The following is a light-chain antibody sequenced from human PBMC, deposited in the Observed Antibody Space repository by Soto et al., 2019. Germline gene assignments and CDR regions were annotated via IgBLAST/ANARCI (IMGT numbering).Light chain of an antibody. V-gene: IGKV1-16*01. CDR2: AAS. CDR1: EGINSY. CDR3: QQYKSYPLT. Sequence: DIQMTQSPSSLSASIGDRVSITCRASEGINSYLAWFQQRPGKAPKSLIYAASTLQSGVPSRFSGSGSATDFTLTISSLKPEDFATYSGQQYKSYPLTLGGGTKVDIK. J-gene: IGKJ4*01.